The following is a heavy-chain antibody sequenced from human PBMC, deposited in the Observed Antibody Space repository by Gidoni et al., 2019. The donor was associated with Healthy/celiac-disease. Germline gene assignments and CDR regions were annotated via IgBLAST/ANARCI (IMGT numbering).Heavy chain of an antibody. Sequence: PLLESGGGLALSGASLITSSAALGFTFSSSAMCWVRPAPGKGLERVSAFSGSGGSTYYADSGKGRFTISRNNSKNTQYLQMNSLRAEDTAVYDWAKARSIAARPGWFDPWGQGTLVTVSS. D-gene: IGHD6-6*01. J-gene: IGHJ5*02. CDR3: AKARSIAARPGWFDP. CDR2: FSGSGGST. V-gene: IGHV3-23*01. CDR1: GFTFSSSA.